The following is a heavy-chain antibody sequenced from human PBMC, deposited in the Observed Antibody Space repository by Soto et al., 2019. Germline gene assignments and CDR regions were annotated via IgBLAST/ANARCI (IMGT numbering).Heavy chain of an antibody. Sequence: QVLLQESGPGLVKPSRTLSLTCAVSGGSISSGNWWSWVRQSPGKELEWIGEIYHSGITNYNPSLKSRVTISVDNSENQLSLSLNSVTAADTAVYYCARNVRYYIDYWGQGTLVTVSS. CDR2: IYHSGIT. CDR1: GGSISSGNW. V-gene: IGHV4-4*02. CDR3: ARNVRYYIDY. J-gene: IGHJ4*02.